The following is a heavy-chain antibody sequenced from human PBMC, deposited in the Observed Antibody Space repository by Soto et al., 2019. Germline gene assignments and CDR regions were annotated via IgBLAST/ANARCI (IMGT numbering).Heavy chain of an antibody. CDR1: GYTFTSSD. V-gene: IGHV1-8*01. CDR2: MNPNTGNT. D-gene: IGHD2-15*01. CDR3: ARGSNHCSGGSCYSDWFDP. J-gene: IGHJ5*02. Sequence: QVQLVQSGAEVKKPGASVRVSCKASGYTFTSSDVYWVRQATGQGLELMGWMNPNTGNTGYAQKFQDRVTMTRNTSISTAYMELSSLRSEDTAVYYCARGSNHCSGGSCYSDWFDPWGQGTPVTVPS.